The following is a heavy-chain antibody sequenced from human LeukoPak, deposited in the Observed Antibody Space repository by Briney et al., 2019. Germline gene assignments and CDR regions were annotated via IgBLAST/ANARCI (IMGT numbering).Heavy chain of an antibody. CDR3: ARDDYGARQYYYGMDG. Sequence: GGSLRLSRAASGFTFNTYWMHWVRQAPGKGLVWVSRINSDGSSTSYVDSVTGRFTISRDNAKNTLYLQMNSLRAEDTAVYYCARDDYGARQYYYGMDGWGQGTTVTVSS. J-gene: IGHJ6*02. V-gene: IGHV3-74*01. D-gene: IGHD4-17*01. CDR1: GFTFNTYW. CDR2: INSDGSST.